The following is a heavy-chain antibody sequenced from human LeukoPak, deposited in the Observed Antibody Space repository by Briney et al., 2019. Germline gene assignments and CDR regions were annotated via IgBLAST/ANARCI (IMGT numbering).Heavy chain of an antibody. CDR3: ARGLMGGYPYFEN. J-gene: IGHJ4*02. V-gene: IGHV3-20*04. CDR1: GFIFDDYD. D-gene: IGHD3-22*01. Sequence: GGSLRLSCAASGFIFDDYDMNWVRQAPGKGLEWVSHINWNGNTIGYGDSVEGRFTISRDNAKNSLYLQMNSLRAEDTAFYYCARGLMGGYPYFENWGQGTLVTVST. CDR2: INWNGNTI.